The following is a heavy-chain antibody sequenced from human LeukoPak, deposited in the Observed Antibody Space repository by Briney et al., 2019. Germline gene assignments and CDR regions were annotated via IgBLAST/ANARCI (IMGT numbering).Heavy chain of an antibody. V-gene: IGHV3-23*01. CDR3: AKGDSSGYWYDAFDI. CDR1: GFTFNIYA. CDR2: ISGSGGST. D-gene: IGHD3-22*01. J-gene: IGHJ3*02. Sequence: PGESLKISCAASGFTFNIYAMSWVRQAPGKGLEWVSTISGSGGSTYYADSVKGRFTISRDNSKKTLNLQMNSLRAEDTAVYYCAKGDSSGYWYDAFDIWGQGTMVTVSS.